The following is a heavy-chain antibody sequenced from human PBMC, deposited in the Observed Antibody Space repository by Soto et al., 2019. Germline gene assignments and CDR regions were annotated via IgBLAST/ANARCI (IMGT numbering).Heavy chain of an antibody. CDR1: GFTFNNYG. J-gene: IGHJ4*02. D-gene: IGHD3-10*01. CDR2: ITGSGGST. CDR3: AKNRRSLVPQFDY. V-gene: IGHV3-23*01. Sequence: EVQLLESGGGLEQRGGSLRLSCAASGFTFNNYGMSWVRQAPGKGLEWVSSITGSGGSTYHADSVKGRFTISRNNTKNTMYLQMNNLRAHDAAVYYCAKNRRSLVPQFDYWGQGTLVTVSS.